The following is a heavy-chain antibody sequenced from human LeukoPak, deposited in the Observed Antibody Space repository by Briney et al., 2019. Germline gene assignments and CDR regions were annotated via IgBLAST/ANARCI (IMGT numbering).Heavy chain of an antibody. D-gene: IGHD6-19*01. CDR1: GGSISSSSYY. V-gene: IGHV4-39*01. J-gene: IGHJ4*02. CDR3: ARGAVAATFDY. Sequence: SETLSLTCTVSGGSISSSSYYWGWIRQPPGKGLEWIGSIYYSGSTYYNPSLKSRVTISVDPSKNQFSLKLSSVAAADTAVYYCARGAVAATFDYWGQGTLATVSS. CDR2: IYYSGST.